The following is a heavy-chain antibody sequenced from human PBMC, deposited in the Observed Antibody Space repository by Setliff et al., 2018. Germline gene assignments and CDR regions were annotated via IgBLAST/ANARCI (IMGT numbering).Heavy chain of an antibody. CDR3: ARHKSNGSGSYPSLYMDV. V-gene: IGHV4-39*01. CDR1: GGSISSGNYY. Sequence: ETLSLTCRVSGGSISSGNYYWGLIRPPPGKGLEWVATIYYSGSTYSNPSLKSRLIISVDAPDNQFSVKLSSVTAADTAVYYCARHKSNGSGSYPSLYMDVWGKGIMVTVSS. D-gene: IGHD3-10*01. J-gene: IGHJ6*03. CDR2: IYYSGST.